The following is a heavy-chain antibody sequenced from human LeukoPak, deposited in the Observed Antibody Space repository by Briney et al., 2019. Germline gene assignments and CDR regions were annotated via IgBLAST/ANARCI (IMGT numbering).Heavy chain of an antibody. CDR1: GYTFTSYY. Sequence: ASVKVSCKASGYTFTSYYMHWVRQAPGQGLEWMGIINPSGGSTSYAQKFQGRVTMTEDTSTDTAYMELSSLRSEDTAVYYCATYYYDSSGFTIGAFDIWGQGTMVTVSS. CDR3: ATYYYDSSGFTIGAFDI. V-gene: IGHV1-46*01. D-gene: IGHD3-22*01. J-gene: IGHJ3*02. CDR2: INPSGGST.